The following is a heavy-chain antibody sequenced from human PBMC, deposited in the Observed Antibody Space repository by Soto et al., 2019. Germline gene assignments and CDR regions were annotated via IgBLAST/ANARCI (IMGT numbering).Heavy chain of an antibody. CDR1: GGSIISFC. CDR3: AHPSLASAGQNY. J-gene: IGHJ4*02. Sequence: SEPLGLTMRVAGGSIISFCWSWIRQPPGKGWEWIRYIYYSGSTNYNPSLKRRFTISRDSAKNSLYLQMNSLRVEDTALYYCAHPSLASAGQNYWGQGTLVTVSS. CDR2: IYYSGST. V-gene: IGHV4-59*08. D-gene: IGHD6-13*01.